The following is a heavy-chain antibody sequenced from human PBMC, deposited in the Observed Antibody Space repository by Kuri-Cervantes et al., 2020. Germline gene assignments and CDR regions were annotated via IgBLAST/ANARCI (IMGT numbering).Heavy chain of an antibody. J-gene: IGHJ4*02. V-gene: IGHV3-30*02. CDR2: IRYDGSNK. CDR3: ARNTVGRAYFDY. CDR1: GFTFSSYG. D-gene: IGHD4-23*01. Sequence: GESLKISCAASGFTFSSYGMHWVRQAPGKGLEWVAFIRYDGSNKYYADSVKGRFTISRDNAKNSVYLQMNSLRAEDTAVYFCARNTVGRAYFDYWGQGSLVTVSS.